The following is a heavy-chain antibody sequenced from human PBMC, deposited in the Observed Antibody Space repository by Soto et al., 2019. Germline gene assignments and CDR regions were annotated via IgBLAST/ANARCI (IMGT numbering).Heavy chain of an antibody. CDR1: GYTFTSYY. CDR3: ASAYCSSTSCYKSPWFDP. Sequence: VASVKVSCKASGYTFTSYYMHWVRQAPGQGLEWMGIINPSGGSTSYAQKFQGRVTMTRDTSTSTVYMELSSLRSEDTAVYYCASAYCSSTSCYKSPWFDPWGQGTLVTVSS. J-gene: IGHJ5*02. V-gene: IGHV1-46*03. CDR2: INPSGGST. D-gene: IGHD2-2*02.